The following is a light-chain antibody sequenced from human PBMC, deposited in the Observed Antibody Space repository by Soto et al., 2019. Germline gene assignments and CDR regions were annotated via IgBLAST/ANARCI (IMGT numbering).Light chain of an antibody. Sequence: QSVLTQPASVSGSPGQSITISCAGTGGDIGAYNHVSWYQQHPGKAPKLLLSEVSNRPSGVSDRFSGSKSGNTASLTISGLQAEDEADYYCSSLTTSFTYVFGTGTKVTVL. CDR1: GGDIGAYNH. J-gene: IGLJ1*01. CDR3: SSLTTSFTYV. V-gene: IGLV2-14*01. CDR2: EVS.